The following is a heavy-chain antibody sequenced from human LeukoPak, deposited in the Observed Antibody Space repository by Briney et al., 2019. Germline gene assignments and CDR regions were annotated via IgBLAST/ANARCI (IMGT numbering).Heavy chain of an antibody. J-gene: IGHJ4*02. CDR1: GYTFTGYY. V-gene: IGHV1-2*02. CDR3: XXXGYYYDSSGYSGLDY. D-gene: IGHD3-22*01. Sequence: ASVKVSCTASGYTFTGYYMHWVRQAPGQGLEWMGWINPNSGGTNYAQKFQGRVTMTRDTSISTAYMELSRLRSDDTAVYYCXXXGYYYDSSGYSGLDYWGQGTLVTVSS. CDR2: INPNSGGT.